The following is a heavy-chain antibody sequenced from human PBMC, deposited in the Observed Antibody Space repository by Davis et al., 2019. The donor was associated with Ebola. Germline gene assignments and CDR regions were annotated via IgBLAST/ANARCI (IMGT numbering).Heavy chain of an antibody. V-gene: IGHV3-30*02. CDR1: GFSFSSSG. CDR3: ARGKYATMIVVVITDY. Sequence: PGGSLRLSCAASGFSFSSSGMHWVRQAPGKGLEWVALIRHDVSTPYYADSVKGRFTISRDNAKNSLYLQMNSLRAEDTAVYYCARGKYATMIVVVITDYWGQGTLVTVSS. J-gene: IGHJ4*02. CDR2: IRHDVSTP. D-gene: IGHD3-22*01.